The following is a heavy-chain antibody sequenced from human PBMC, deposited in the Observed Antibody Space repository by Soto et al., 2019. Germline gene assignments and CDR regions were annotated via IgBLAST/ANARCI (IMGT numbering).Heavy chain of an antibody. D-gene: IGHD3-3*01. Sequence: GASVKVSCKASGYAFTSYTISWVRQAPGQGLEWMGGIIPIFGTANYAQKFQGRVTITADESTSTAYMELSSLRSEDTAVYYCARAEGYDFWSGYGVRRRRYYGMDVWGQGTTVTVSS. V-gene: IGHV1-69*13. CDR2: IIPIFGTA. CDR1: GYAFTSYT. CDR3: ARAEGYDFWSGYGVRRRRYYGMDV. J-gene: IGHJ6*02.